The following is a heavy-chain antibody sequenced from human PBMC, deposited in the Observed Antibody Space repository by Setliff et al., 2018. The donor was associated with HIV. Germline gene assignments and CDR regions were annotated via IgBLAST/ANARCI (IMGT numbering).Heavy chain of an antibody. J-gene: IGHJ4*02. D-gene: IGHD2-2*01. CDR1: GYSISSGYY. Sequence: SETLSLTCAVSGYSISSGYYWGWSRQPPGKGLEWIGSIYHSGSTYYNPSLTSRVTISVDTSKNQFSLKLNSVTAADTAVYYCGSLGYCSRTSCSYWGQGNLVTVSS. V-gene: IGHV4-38-2*01. CDR2: IYHSGST. CDR3: GSLGYCSRTSCSY.